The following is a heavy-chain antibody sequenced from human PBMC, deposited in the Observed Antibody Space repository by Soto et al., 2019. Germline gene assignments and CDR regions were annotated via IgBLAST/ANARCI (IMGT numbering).Heavy chain of an antibody. J-gene: IGHJ4*02. D-gene: IGHD5-18*01. CDR2: ISYDGGLQ. Sequence: QAHLVESGGGVVQPGRSLRLSCAASGFTFTSYGMHWVRQAPGTRLEWVAVISYDGGLQHYADSVKGRFTISRANSKNMVLLQMNSLRAGDTAVYYCVSDRGYGHASVPYSWGQGTLVSVSS. CDR3: VSDRGYGHASVPYS. V-gene: IGHV3-30*03. CDR1: GFTFTSYG.